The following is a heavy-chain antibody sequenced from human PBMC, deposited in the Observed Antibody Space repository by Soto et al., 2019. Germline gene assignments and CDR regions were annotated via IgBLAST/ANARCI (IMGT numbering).Heavy chain of an antibody. Sequence: QVQLQESGPGLVKPSETLSLTCAVSGDSISSYYCMWIRQPPGKGLESIGYLYYGRSANYSPSLKSRVTLSVDTSTNQCSLTLRSMTAAATAVYYCALRWMAVVPEYWGQGTLVTVSS. CDR1: GDSISSYY. D-gene: IGHD3-22*01. CDR2: LYYGRSA. V-gene: IGHV4-59*01. J-gene: IGHJ4*02. CDR3: ALRWMAVVPEY.